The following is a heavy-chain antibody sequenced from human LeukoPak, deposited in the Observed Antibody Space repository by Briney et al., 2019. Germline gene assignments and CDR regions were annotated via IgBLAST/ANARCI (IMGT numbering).Heavy chain of an antibody. CDR1: GGSDSSDNW. Sequence: SEPLSLTCAVSGGSDSSDNWWSWVRPPPGKGLEWIGEIHHSGNTNYSPSLKSRVTISLDKSRNQFSLKLNSVTAADTAVYYCAKAGVWLPAVWGQGTLVTVSS. CDR3: AKAGVWLPAV. CDR2: IHHSGNT. V-gene: IGHV4-4*02. D-gene: IGHD3-9*01. J-gene: IGHJ4*02.